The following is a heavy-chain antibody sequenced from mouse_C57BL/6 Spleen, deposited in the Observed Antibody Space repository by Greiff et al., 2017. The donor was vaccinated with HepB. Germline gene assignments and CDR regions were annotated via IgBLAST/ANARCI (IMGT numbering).Heavy chain of an antibody. Sequence: VQLQQPGAELVRPGASVKLSCKASGYTFTSYWMHWVKQRPGQGLEWIGVIDPSDSYTNYNQKFKSKATLTVDTSSSTAYMQLSSLTSEDSAVYYCARVIYDGYYVGYAMDYWGQGTSVTVSS. CDR3: ARVIYDGYYVGYAMDY. J-gene: IGHJ4*01. CDR1: GYTFTSYW. V-gene: IGHV1-59*01. CDR2: IDPSDSYT. D-gene: IGHD2-3*01.